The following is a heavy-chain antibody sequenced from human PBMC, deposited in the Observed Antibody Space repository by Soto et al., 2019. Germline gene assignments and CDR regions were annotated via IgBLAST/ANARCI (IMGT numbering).Heavy chain of an antibody. V-gene: IGHV3-53*02. CDR3: ASINGSGSYYYFDY. CDR1: GFTVSSNY. J-gene: IGHJ4*02. CDR2: IYSGGST. D-gene: IGHD3-10*01. Sequence: VQLVETGGGLIQPGGSLRLSCAASGFTVSSNYMSWVRQAPGKGLEWVSVIYSGGSTYYADSVKGRFTISRDNSKNTLYLQMNSLRAEDTAVYYCASINGSGSYYYFDYWGQGTLVTVSS.